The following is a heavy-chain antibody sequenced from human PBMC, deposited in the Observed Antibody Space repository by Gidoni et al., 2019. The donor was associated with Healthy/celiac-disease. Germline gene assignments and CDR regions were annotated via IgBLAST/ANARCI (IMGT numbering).Heavy chain of an antibody. D-gene: IGHD1-26*01. J-gene: IGHJ2*01. CDR3: ARPGATIRLWYFDL. CDR2: IYYSWST. Sequence: QLQLQASGPGLVKHSETLSLTCTVSACYISSSSYYWGWIRKPPGKGLECIGSIYYSWSTYYNPSLKSRVTISVDTSKNQFSLKLSSVTAADTAVYYCARPGATIRLWYFDLLGRGTLVTVSS. CDR1: ACYISSSSYY. V-gene: IGHV4-39*01.